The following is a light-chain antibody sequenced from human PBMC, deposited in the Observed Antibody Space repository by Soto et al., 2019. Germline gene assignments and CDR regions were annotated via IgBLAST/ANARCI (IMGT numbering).Light chain of an antibody. J-gene: IGKJ1*01. CDR3: QQYKNWPRT. CDR2: GAS. CDR1: QSVSSN. V-gene: IGKV3-15*01. Sequence: DIELTQSPSTLSLSLGERATLSCRATQSVSSNLAWYQQKPGQAPRLLFYGASNRATGIPARFSGSGSGTEFTLTISSLQSEDFAVYYCQQYKNWPRTFGQGTKVDIK.